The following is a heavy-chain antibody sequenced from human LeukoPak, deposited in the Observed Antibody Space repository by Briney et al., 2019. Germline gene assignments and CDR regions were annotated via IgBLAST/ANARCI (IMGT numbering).Heavy chain of an antibody. Sequence: PGGSLRLSCAASGFTFSSYGMHWVRQAPGKGLEWVAVIWYDGSNRYYADSVKGRFTISRDNSKNTLYLQMNSLRAEDTAVYYCARDLYEQAADYWGQGTLVTVSS. V-gene: IGHV3-33*01. J-gene: IGHJ4*02. CDR3: ARDLYEQAADY. CDR2: IWYDGSNR. CDR1: GFTFSSYG. D-gene: IGHD5/OR15-5a*01.